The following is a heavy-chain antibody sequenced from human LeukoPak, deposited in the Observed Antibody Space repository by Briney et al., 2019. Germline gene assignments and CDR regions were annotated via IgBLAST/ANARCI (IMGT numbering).Heavy chain of an antibody. V-gene: IGHV1-69*13. J-gene: IGHJ4*02. D-gene: IGHD3-9*01. CDR2: IIPIFGTA. CDR3: ARVDDILTGYPR. Sequence: SVKVSCKASGYTFTSYAISWVRQAPGQGLEWMGGIIPIFGTANYAQKFQGRVTITADESTSTAYMELSSLRSEDTAVYYCARVDDILTGYPRWGQGTQVTVSS. CDR1: GYTFTSYA.